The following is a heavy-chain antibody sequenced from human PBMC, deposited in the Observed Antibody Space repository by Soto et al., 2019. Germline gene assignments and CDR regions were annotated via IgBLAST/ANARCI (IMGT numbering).Heavy chain of an antibody. V-gene: IGHV1-18*01. CDR1: GYTFTSYG. Sequence: QVQLVQSGAEVKKPRASVKVSCKASGYTFTSYGISWVRQAPGQGLEWMGWISAYNGNTNYAQKLQGRVTMTTDTSTSTAYMELRSLRSDDTAVYYCARVAMGKIGLQLPSGPFDYWGQGTLVTVSS. CDR2: ISAYNGNT. D-gene: IGHD2-2*01. CDR3: ARVAMGKIGLQLPSGPFDY. J-gene: IGHJ4*02.